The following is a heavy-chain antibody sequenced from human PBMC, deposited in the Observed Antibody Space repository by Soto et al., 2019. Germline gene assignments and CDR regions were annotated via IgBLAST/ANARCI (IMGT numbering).Heavy chain of an antibody. Sequence: QVQLVESGGGVVQPGRSLRLSFAVSGFTFSSYAMRCVRQAPGKGLEWVAVISYDGSKKYYAYSVKGRFTIPRDNSKNTLYLQMNSLRAEDTAVYYCARDRGYYDSSGYSDNWFDPWGQGTLVTVSS. CDR2: ISYDGSKK. V-gene: IGHV3-30-3*01. J-gene: IGHJ5*02. D-gene: IGHD3-22*01. CDR3: ARDRGYYDSSGYSDNWFDP. CDR1: GFTFSSYA.